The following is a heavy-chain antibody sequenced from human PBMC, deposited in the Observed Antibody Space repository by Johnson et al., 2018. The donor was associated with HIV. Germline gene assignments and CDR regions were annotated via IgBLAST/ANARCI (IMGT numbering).Heavy chain of an antibody. D-gene: IGHD3-22*01. Sequence: VQLVESGGGLIQPGGSLRLSCAASGFTVSSSYMSWVRQAPGKGLEWVSNIYSGGNTFYADSVKGRFTISRDSSKNTLYLQLNSLRAEDTAVYYCAREYSQHYYDSSGSQIPIPGTDAFDIWCQGTMVTVSS. V-gene: IGHV3-53*01. J-gene: IGHJ3*02. CDR3: AREYSQHYYDSSGSQIPIPGTDAFDI. CDR2: IYSGGNT. CDR1: GFTVSSSY.